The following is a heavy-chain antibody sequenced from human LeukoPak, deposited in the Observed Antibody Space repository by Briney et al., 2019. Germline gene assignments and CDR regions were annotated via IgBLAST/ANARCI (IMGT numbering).Heavy chain of an antibody. CDR1: GYSISSGYY. CDR3: ARPTYPGP. V-gene: IGHV4-38-2*02. CDR2: IYYSGST. Sequence: PSETLSLTCTVSGYSISSGYYWGWIRQPPGKGLEWIGSIYYSGSTYYNPSLKGRVTISVDTSKNQFSLKLSSVTAADTAVYYCARPTYPGPWGQGTLVTVSS. J-gene: IGHJ5*02.